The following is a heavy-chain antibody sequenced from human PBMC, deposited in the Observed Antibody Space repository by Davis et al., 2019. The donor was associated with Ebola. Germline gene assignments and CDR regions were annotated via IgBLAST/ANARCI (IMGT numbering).Heavy chain of an antibody. CDR1: GGSISSSSYY. V-gene: IGHV4-39*07. CDR2: INHSGST. Sequence: ESLKISCTVSGGSISSSSYYWSWIRQPPGKGLEWIGEINHSGSTNYNPSLKSRVTISVDKSKNQFSLKLSSATAADTAVYYCARDRGTVTARGYYYGMDVWGQGTTVTVSS. J-gene: IGHJ6*02. D-gene: IGHD4-11*01. CDR3: ARDRGTVTARGYYYGMDV.